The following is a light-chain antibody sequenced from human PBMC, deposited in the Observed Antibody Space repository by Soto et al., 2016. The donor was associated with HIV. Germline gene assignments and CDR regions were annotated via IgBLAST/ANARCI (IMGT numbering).Light chain of an antibody. CDR2: KDS. CDR3: QSADSSGTYVL. V-gene: IGLV3-25*03. CDR1: TLPKQY. J-gene: IGLJ2*01. Sequence: SYELTQPPSVSVSPGQTASIPCSGDTLPKQYAYWYQQKPGQAPVLVIYKDSERPSGIPERFSGSSSGTTVTLTISGVQAEDEADYYCQSADSSGTYVLFGGGTKLTVL.